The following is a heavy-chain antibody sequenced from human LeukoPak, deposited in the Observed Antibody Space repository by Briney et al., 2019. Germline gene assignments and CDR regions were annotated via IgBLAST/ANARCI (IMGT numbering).Heavy chain of an antibody. V-gene: IGHV3-7*03. CDR2: INHNGNVN. J-gene: IGHJ4*02. D-gene: IGHD2-8*02. Sequence: GGSLRLSCAASGFTFSSYWMNWARQAPGKGLEWVASINHNGNVNYYVDSVKGRFTISRDNAKNSLYLQMSNLRAEDTAVYYCASQRSGLFDYWGQGTLVTVSS. CDR3: ASQRSGLFDY. CDR1: GFTFSSYW.